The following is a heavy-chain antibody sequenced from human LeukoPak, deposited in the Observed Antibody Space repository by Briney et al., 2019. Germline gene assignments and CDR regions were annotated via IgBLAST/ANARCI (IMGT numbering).Heavy chain of an antibody. V-gene: IGHV4-61*02. D-gene: IGHD3-22*01. Sequence: PSETLSLTCTVSGGSISSGSYYWSWIRQPAGKGLEWIGRIYTSGSTNYNPSLKSRVTMSVDTSKNQFSLKLSSVTAADTAVYYCARETVGYYYDSSGYYYYWGQGTLVTVSS. CDR2: IYTSGST. CDR1: GGSISSGSYY. J-gene: IGHJ4*02. CDR3: ARETVGYYYDSSGYYYY.